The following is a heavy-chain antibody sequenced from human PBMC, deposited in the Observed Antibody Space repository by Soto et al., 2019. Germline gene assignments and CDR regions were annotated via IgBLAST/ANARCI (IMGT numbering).Heavy chain of an antibody. J-gene: IGHJ6*02. CDR1: GYTLTSYG. CDR2: ISAYNGNT. D-gene: IGHD2-2*01. CDR3: AREGYCISTSCRHYDYYGMDV. V-gene: IGHV1-18*01. Sequence: ASVKVSCQASGYTLTSYGISWVRQAPGQGLEWMGWISAYNGNTNYAQKLQGRVTMTTDTSTSTAYMELRSLRSDDTAVYYCAREGYCISTSCRHYDYYGMDVWGQGTTVTVSS.